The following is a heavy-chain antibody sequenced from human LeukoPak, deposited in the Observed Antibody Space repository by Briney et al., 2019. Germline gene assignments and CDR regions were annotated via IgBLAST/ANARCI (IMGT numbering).Heavy chain of an antibody. V-gene: IGHV1-2*02. CDR2: VNPNSGGT. D-gene: IGHD5-24*01. Sequence: ASVKVSCKASRYTFTGYYMHWVRQAPGQGLEWMGWVNPNSGGTNYAQKFQGRVTMTRDTSISTAYMELSRLRSDDTAVYYCARDREMATIQYYFDYWGQGTLVTVSS. CDR3: ARDREMATIQYYFDY. J-gene: IGHJ4*02. CDR1: RYTFTGYY.